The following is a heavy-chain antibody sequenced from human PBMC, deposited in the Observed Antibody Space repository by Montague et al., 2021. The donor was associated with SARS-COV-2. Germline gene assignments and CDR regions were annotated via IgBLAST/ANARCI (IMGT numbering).Heavy chain of an antibody. D-gene: IGHD3-10*01. J-gene: IGHJ4*02. Sequence: SLRLSCAASGFTFSSYAMSWVRQAPGKGLEWVSAISGSGGSTYYADSXXGRFTISRDNSKNTLYLQMNSLRAEDTAVYYCAKDTLLLWFGELSRFNERYYYDYWGQGTLVTVSS. V-gene: IGHV3-23*01. CDR2: ISGSGGST. CDR3: AKDTLLLWFGELSRFNERYYYDY. CDR1: GFTFSSYA.